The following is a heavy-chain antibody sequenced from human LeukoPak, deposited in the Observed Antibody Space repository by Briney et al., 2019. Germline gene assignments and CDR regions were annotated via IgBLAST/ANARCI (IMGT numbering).Heavy chain of an antibody. Sequence: SGGSLRLSCAASGFTFSNAWMSWVRQAPGKGLEWVGRIKSKTDGGTTDFAAPVKGRFTISRDDSKNTLYLQMNSLRAEDTAVYYCAKEHSRYWYFDLWGRGTLVTVSS. D-gene: IGHD1-26*01. J-gene: IGHJ2*01. CDR3: AKEHSRYWYFDL. CDR1: GFTFSNAW. V-gene: IGHV3-15*01. CDR2: IKSKTDGGTT.